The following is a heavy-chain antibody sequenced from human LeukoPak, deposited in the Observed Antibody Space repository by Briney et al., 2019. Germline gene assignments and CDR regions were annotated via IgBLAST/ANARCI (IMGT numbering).Heavy chain of an antibody. CDR2: IYYSGST. Sequence: PSETLSLTRTVSGGSLRSYYWSWVPQPPGKGLEWIGYIYYSGSTNYNPSLKSRVTISVDTSKNQFSLKLSSVTAADTAVYYCAREPGTGYSYGSFDYWGQGALVTVSS. CDR3: AREPGTGYSYGSFDY. V-gene: IGHV4-59*01. J-gene: IGHJ4*02. CDR1: GGSLRSYY. D-gene: IGHD5-18*01.